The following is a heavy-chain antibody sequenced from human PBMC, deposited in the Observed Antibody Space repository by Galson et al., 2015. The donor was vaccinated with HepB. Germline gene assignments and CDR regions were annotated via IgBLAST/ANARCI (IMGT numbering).Heavy chain of an antibody. D-gene: IGHD6-19*01. CDR2: IHGSGDTT. V-gene: IGHV3-23*01. J-gene: IGHJ3*01. Sequence: SLRLSCAASGFTFINYAMSWVRQAPGKGLEWVAGIHGSGDTTHHADSVKGRFTISRENSKNTLYLQMISLRAEDTAVYFCAKDYQYSTGLDAFDVWGQGTIVTVAS. CDR1: GFTFINYA. CDR3: AKDYQYSTGLDAFDV.